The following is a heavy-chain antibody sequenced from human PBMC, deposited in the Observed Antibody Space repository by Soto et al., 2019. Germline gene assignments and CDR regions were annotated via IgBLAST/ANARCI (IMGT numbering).Heavy chain of an antibody. Sequence: QVQLQQWGAGLLKPSETLSLTCAVYGGSFSGYYWSWIRQPPGKGLEWIGEINHSGSTNYNPSLKSRVTISVDTSKNQFSLKLSSVTAADTAVYYCARGGVVVVPDAKRWFDPWGQGTLVTVSS. CDR3: ARGGVVVVPDAKRWFDP. D-gene: IGHD2-2*01. J-gene: IGHJ5*02. CDR1: GGSFSGYY. CDR2: INHSGST. V-gene: IGHV4-34*01.